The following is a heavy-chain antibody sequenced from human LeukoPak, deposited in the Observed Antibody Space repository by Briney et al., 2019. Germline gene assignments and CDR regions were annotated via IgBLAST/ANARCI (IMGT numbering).Heavy chain of an antibody. CDR3: AAGFSNHGYIY. Sequence: GASVNVSCKASGLTFRTSAMQWVRQTRAQGLEWRGWTVLGSGDTNYAQSLKERVAITRDMSTSTAYMELSSLRSEDTAMYYCAAGFSNHGYIYCGQGTLVTVSS. CDR1: GLTFRTSA. V-gene: IGHV1-58*02. J-gene: IGHJ4*02. CDR2: TVLGSGDT. D-gene: IGHD5-12*01.